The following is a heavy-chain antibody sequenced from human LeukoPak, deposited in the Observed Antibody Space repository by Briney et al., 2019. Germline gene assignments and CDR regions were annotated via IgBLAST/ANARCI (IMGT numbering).Heavy chain of an antibody. CDR2: IYFSGIT. CDR3: AGRISSSSHWFDP. CDR1: GDSVSSNNYY. D-gene: IGHD6-6*01. Sequence: SETLSLTCTVSGDSVSSNNYYWTWVRQHPGKGLEWIGYIYFSGITSYNPSLKSRVTISLDTSKNQSSLKVTSVTAADTGVYYCAGRISSSSHWFDPWGQGILVTVSS. J-gene: IGHJ5*02. V-gene: IGHV4-31*03.